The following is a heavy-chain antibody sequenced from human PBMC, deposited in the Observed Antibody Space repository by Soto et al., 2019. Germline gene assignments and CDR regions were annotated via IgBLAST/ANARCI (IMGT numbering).Heavy chain of an antibody. J-gene: IGHJ6*03. CDR3: NRGYSGRGYYYYYMDV. Sequence: GGSLRLSCAASGFTFSDYYMSWIRQAPGKGLEWVSYISRSGTTIYYADSVKGRFTISRDNAKNSLYLQMNSLRAEDTAVYYCNRGYSGRGYYYYYMDVWGKGTTVTVS. V-gene: IGHV3-11*01. CDR1: GFTFSDYY. D-gene: IGHD5-12*01. CDR2: ISRSGTTI.